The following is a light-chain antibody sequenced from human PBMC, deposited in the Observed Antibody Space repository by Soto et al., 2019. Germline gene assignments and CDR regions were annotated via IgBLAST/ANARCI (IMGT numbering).Light chain of an antibody. CDR1: QSVGSN. J-gene: IGKJ4*01. CDR2: GAS. Sequence: EILLTQSPATLSMSPGERATLSCMASQSVGSNLAWYQQQPGQAPRLLVYGASTRATEIPARFSCSGSGTEFTLTISSLQSEDFAVYYCQQYNDWPLTFGGGTKVEIK. V-gene: IGKV3-15*01. CDR3: QQYNDWPLT.